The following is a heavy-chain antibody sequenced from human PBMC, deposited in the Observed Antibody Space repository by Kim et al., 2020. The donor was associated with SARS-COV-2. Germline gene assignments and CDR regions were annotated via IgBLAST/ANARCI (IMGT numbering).Heavy chain of an antibody. J-gene: IGHJ4*02. CDR1: GFTFDDYA. Sequence: GGSLRLSCAASGFTFDDYAMHWVRQAPGKGLEWVSGISWNSGSIGYADSVKGRFTISRDNAKNSLYLQMNSLRAEDTALYYCAKDHTGSGWLYFDYWGQGTLVTVSS. V-gene: IGHV3-9*01. CDR2: ISWNSGSI. D-gene: IGHD6-19*01. CDR3: AKDHTGSGWLYFDY.